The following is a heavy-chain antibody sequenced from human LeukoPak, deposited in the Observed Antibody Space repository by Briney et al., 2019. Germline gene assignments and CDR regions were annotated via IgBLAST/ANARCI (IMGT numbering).Heavy chain of an antibody. Sequence: SETLSLTCAVSGGSISSSDWWSWVRQPPGKGLEWIGQIFHSGTTNYNPSLKSRVTISVDKSQNQFSLRLSSVTAADTAVCYCARLWSGSFYFDCWGQGTLVTVSS. CDR2: IFHSGTT. D-gene: IGHD1-26*01. CDR1: GGSISSSDW. V-gene: IGHV4-4*02. J-gene: IGHJ4*02. CDR3: ARLWSGSFYFDC.